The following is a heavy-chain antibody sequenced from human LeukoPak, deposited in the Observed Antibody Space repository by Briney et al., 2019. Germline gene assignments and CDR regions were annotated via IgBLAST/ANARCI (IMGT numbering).Heavy chain of an antibody. CDR2: MNPNSGNT. V-gene: IGHV1-8*01. D-gene: IGHD3-10*01. CDR3: ARSGLPMVRGVIIKSYYYYGMDV. CDR1: VYTFTSYD. J-gene: IGHJ6*02. Sequence: ALVKVSCKASVYTFTSYDINWVRQATGQGLEWMGWMNPNSGNTGYAQKFQGRVTMTRNTSISTAYMELSSLRSEDTAVYYCARSGLPMVRGVIIKSYYYYGMDVWGQGTTVTVSS.